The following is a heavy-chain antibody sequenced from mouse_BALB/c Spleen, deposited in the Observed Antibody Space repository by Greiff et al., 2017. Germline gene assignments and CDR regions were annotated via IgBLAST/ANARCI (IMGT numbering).Heavy chain of an antibody. J-gene: IGHJ2*01. V-gene: IGHV1-66*01. CDR1: GYSFTSYY. CDR2: IFPGSGNT. D-gene: IGHD1-1*01. CDR3: ARSDYYGSRLDY. Sequence: QVLLKESGPELVKPGASVKISCKASGYSFTSYYIHWVKQRPGQGLEWIGWIFPGSGNTKYNEKFKGKATLTADTSSSTAYMQLSSLTSEDSAVYFCARSDYYGSRLDYWGQGTTLTVSS.